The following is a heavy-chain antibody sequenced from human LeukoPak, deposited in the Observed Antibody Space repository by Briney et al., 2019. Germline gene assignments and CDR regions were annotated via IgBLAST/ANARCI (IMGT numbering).Heavy chain of an antibody. CDR2: ISSSSSYI. CDR1: GFTFSSYS. D-gene: IGHD3-10*01. CDR3: ARDGEGSSIQFWFDP. V-gene: IGHV3-21*01. J-gene: IGHJ5*02. Sequence: PGGSLRLACAASGFTFSSYSMNWVRQAPGKGLEWVSSISSSSSYIYHADSVKGRFTISRDNAKNTLYLQMNSLRAEDTAVYYCARDGEGSSIQFWFDPWGQGTLVTVSS.